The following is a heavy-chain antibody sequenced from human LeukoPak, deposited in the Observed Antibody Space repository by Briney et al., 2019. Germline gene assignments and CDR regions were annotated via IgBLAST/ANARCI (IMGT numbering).Heavy chain of an antibody. Sequence: GGSPRLSCAASGFTFSSYGMHWVRQAPGKGLEWVAFIRYDGSNKYYADSVKGRFTISRDNSKNTLYLQMNSLRAEDTAVYYCAKETPYYDILTGYPPHDYWGQGTLVTVSS. J-gene: IGHJ4*02. V-gene: IGHV3-30*02. CDR2: IRYDGSNK. CDR3: AKETPYYDILTGYPPHDY. D-gene: IGHD3-9*01. CDR1: GFTFSSYG.